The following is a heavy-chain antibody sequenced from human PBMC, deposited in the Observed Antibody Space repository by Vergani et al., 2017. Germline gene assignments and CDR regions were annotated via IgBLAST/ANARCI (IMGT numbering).Heavy chain of an antibody. J-gene: IGHJ4*02. CDR2: ISFDGTNE. V-gene: IGHV3-30*03. CDR1: GFSFRGHG. CDR3: VRDRGLCAGGRCYTVAWVY. D-gene: IGHD2-2*02. Sequence: QVHLVESGGGVVQPGRSLTLSCVASGFSFRGHGMHWVRQAPGKGLEWVVGISFDGTNEYYPDLVKGRFTISRDIAKNTLYLQVRSLRLEDTGVYHCVRDRGLCAGGRCYTVAWVYWGQGTAVTVSS.